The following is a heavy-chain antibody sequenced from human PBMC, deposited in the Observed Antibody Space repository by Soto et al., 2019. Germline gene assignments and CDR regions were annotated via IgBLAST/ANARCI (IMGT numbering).Heavy chain of an antibody. CDR2: IYWDDDN. D-gene: IGHD3-10*01. V-gene: IGHV2-5*02. CDR3: AHKTYYGAGSNYDY. CDR1: VFSLSTSGVG. Sequence: QITLKESGPTLVKPTQTLTLTCTFSVFSLSTSGVGVGLIRQPQGKSLEWLALIYWDDDNRYSPSLKSRLNITKDTSKNQVVLTMTNLDPVDTATYYCAHKTYYGAGSNYDYWCQGPLVTVSS. J-gene: IGHJ4*02.